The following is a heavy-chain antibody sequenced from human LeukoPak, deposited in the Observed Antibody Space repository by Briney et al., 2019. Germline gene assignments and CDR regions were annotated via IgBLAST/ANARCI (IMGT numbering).Heavy chain of an antibody. CDR3: ARLSGYSYGGGDY. Sequence: SETLSLTCTVSGGSISSYYCSWIRQPPGKGLEWIGYIYYSVSTNYNPSLKSRVTISVDTSKNQFSLKLSSVTAADTAVDYCARLSGYSYGGGDYWGQGTLVTVSS. J-gene: IGHJ4*02. CDR2: IYYSVST. CDR1: GGSISSYY. V-gene: IGHV4-59*01. D-gene: IGHD5-18*01.